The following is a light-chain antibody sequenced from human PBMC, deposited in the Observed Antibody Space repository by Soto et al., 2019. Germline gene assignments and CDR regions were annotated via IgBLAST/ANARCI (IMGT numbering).Light chain of an antibody. Sequence: EIVTTESKGTLSVSPGERATLSCRASQSVRSNLAWYQQKPGQAPRLLIYGASTRAIDIAARFSGSGSGTEFTLTISGLQSEDFAVYYCQQDNTWPRTFGQGTKVDNK. CDR1: QSVRSN. V-gene: IGKV3-15*01. CDR3: QQDNTWPRT. CDR2: GAS. J-gene: IGKJ1*01.